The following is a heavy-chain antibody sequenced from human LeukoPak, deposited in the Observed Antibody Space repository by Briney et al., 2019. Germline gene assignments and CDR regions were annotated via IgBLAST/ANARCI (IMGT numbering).Heavy chain of an antibody. D-gene: IGHD3-9*01. Sequence: SETLPLTCTVSGGSISSSSYYWGWIRQPPGKGLEWIGSIYYSGSTCYNPSLKSRVTISVDTSKNQFSLKLSSVTAADTAVYYCAREGSGYYYYYYYYMDVWGKGTTVTVSS. CDR1: GGSISSSSYY. V-gene: IGHV4-39*07. CDR2: IYYSGST. CDR3: AREGSGYYYYYYYYMDV. J-gene: IGHJ6*03.